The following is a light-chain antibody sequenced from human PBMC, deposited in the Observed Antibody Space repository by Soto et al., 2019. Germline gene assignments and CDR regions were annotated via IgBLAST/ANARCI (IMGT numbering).Light chain of an antibody. V-gene: IGKV3D-20*02. CDR2: GAS. CDR3: QQDNNWPYT. Sequence: EIVLTQSPGTLSLSPGERATLSCRASQSVSSSYLAWYQQKPGQAPRLLIYGASSRATGIPDRFSGSGSGTDFTLTISSLQSEDFAVYYCQQDNNWPYTFGQVTKLEIK. CDR1: QSVSSSY. J-gene: IGKJ2*01.